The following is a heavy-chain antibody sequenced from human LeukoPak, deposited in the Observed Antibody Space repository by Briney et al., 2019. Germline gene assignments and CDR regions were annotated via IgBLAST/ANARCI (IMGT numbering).Heavy chain of an antibody. CDR2: INPNSGGT. V-gene: IGHV1-2*06. CDR3: ARDSYSSSWTPGRDY. CDR1: GYTFTGYY. J-gene: IGHJ4*02. Sequence: GASVKVSCXASGYTFTGYYMHWVRQAPGQGLEWMGRINPNSGGTNYAQKFQGRVTMTRDTSISTAYMELSRLRSDDTAVYYCARDSYSSSWTPGRDYWGQGTLVTVSS. D-gene: IGHD6-13*01.